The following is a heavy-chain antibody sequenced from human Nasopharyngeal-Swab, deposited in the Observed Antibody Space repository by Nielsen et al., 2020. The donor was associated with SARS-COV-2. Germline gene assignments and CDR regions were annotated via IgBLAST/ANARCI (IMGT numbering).Heavy chain of an antibody. CDR3: ARGAVMSDSSEYYYYDYGMDV. CDR2: INSDGSST. CDR1: GFTFSSYW. D-gene: IGHD3-22*01. Sequence: AGSLRLSCAASGFTFSSYWMHWVRQAPGKGLVWVSRINSDGSSTSYADSVKGRFTISRDNAKNTLYLQMNSLRAEDTAVYYCARGAVMSDSSEYYYYDYGMDVWGQGTTVTVSS. J-gene: IGHJ6*02. V-gene: IGHV3-74*01.